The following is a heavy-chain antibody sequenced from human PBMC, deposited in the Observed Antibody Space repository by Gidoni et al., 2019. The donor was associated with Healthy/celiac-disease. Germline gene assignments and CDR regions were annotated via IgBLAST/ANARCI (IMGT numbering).Heavy chain of an antibody. CDR1: GGSISSGGNY. CDR3: AREVDQYYDFWSGYYEGRILPRDDAFDI. V-gene: IGHV4-31*03. Sequence: QVQLQESGPGLVKHSQTMSLTCPVSGGSISSGGNYCSWIRQHHEKGLEWIGYISYSWSTYYNPSLKSRVPISVDTSKNQFSLTLSSVTAADTAVYYCAREVDQYYDFWSGYYEGRILPRDDAFDIWGQGTMVTVSS. J-gene: IGHJ3*02. D-gene: IGHD3-3*01. CDR2: ISYSWST.